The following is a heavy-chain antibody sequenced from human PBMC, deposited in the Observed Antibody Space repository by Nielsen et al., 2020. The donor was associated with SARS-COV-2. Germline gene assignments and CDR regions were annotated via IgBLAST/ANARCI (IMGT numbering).Heavy chain of an antibody. Sequence: ESLKISCAGSGFSFGSHWMSWVRQAPGKGLEWVANIDEDGSENNYVDSVKGRFTISRDNAKNSLFLEMNSLGGEDTAVYYCARNEAAPGMETNWYDHWGQGTPVTVSS. CDR2: IDEDGSEN. J-gene: IGHJ5*02. CDR3: ARNEAAPGMETNWYDH. V-gene: IGHV3-7*03. CDR1: GFSFGSHW. D-gene: IGHD6-13*01.